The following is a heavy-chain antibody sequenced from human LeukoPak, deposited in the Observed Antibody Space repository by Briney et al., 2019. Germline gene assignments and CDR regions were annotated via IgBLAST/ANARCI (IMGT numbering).Heavy chain of an antibody. J-gene: IGHJ4*02. Sequence: ASVTVSCKASGYTVTSYYMHWVRQAPGQGLEWMGGIIPIFGTANYAQKFQGRVTITADESTSTAYMELSSLRSEDTAVYYCARVYYYDSSGYYYLDYWGQGTLVTVSA. CDR2: IIPIFGTA. V-gene: IGHV1-69*13. CDR1: GYTVTSYY. CDR3: ARVYYYDSSGYYYLDY. D-gene: IGHD3-22*01.